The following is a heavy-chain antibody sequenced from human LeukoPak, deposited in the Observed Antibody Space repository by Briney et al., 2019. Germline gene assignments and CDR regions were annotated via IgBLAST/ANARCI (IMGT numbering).Heavy chain of an antibody. Sequence: GASVKVSCKASGYTFTNYAMHWVRQAAGQRLEWMGWINAGNGNTKYSREFLGRVTITRDTSASTAYMELSSLRSEDVAVYYCARGLYDSSGYYYVDFDYWGQGTLVTVSS. CDR2: INAGNGNT. CDR3: ARGLYDSSGYYYVDFDY. V-gene: IGHV1-3*03. CDR1: GYTFTNYA. J-gene: IGHJ4*02. D-gene: IGHD3-22*01.